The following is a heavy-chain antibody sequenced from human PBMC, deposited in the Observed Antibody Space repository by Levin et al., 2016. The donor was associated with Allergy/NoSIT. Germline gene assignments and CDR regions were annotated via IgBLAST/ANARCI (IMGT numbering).Heavy chain of an antibody. CDR2: IYWDDET. V-gene: IGHV2-5*02. CDR3: AHRIDGSGSFHF. CDR1: GFSLNSFGEG. Sequence: SGPTLVKPTQTLTLTCTFSGFSLNSFGEGVGWARQPPGKALEWLAVIYWDDETRYRPSLGRRITVTKDTSMKQVVLTLANVDPVDTATYYCAHRIDGSGSFHFWGRGVLVTVSS. J-gene: IGHJ4*02. D-gene: IGHD3-10*01.